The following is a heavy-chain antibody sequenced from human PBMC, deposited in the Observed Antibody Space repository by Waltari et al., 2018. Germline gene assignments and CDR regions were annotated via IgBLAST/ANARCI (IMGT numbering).Heavy chain of an antibody. V-gene: IGHV4-4*02. Sequence: QLQLQESGPGLVKPSGTLSLTCVVSGDSMIRNYCWGWGRQSPGKGLEWIGQVHRSGRTNYSPSFASRVIMSLDTSINEFSLKMLSATAADTAVYYCARDRGRGLYLDTWGRGTLVSVSP. D-gene: IGHD2-15*01. CDR2: VHRSGRT. CDR3: ARDRGRGLYLDT. J-gene: IGHJ4*02. CDR1: GDSMIRNYC.